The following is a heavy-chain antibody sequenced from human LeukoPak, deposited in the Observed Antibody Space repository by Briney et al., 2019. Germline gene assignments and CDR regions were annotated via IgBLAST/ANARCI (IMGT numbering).Heavy chain of an antibody. CDR3: KSIAAAGKSPYYYYGTDV. CDR2: IYYSGST. Sequence: SETLSLTCTVSGGSISSSSYYWGWIRQPPGKGLEWIGSIYYSGSTYYNPSLKSRVTISVDTSKNQFSLKLSSVTAADTAVYYCKSIAAAGKSPYYYYGTDVWGQGTTVTVSS. V-gene: IGHV4-39*01. D-gene: IGHD6-13*01. CDR1: GGSISSSSYY. J-gene: IGHJ6*02.